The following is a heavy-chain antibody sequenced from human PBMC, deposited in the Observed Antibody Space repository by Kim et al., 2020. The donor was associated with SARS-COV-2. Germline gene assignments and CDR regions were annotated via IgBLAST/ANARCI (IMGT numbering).Heavy chain of an antibody. CDR3: EKDQSRNVAYV. V-gene: IGHV3-9*01. Sequence: MGTADPVKGRFTTTRDNAKNSLYLQMNSLRAEDTALYYCEKDQSRNVAYVWGKGTTVTVSS. D-gene: IGHD1-1*01. J-gene: IGHJ6*04. CDR2: M.